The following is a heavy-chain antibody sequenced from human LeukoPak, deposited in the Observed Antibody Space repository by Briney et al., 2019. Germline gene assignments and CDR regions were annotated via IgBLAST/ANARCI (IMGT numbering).Heavy chain of an antibody. Sequence: GGSLRLSCAASGFTFDDYAMHWVRQAPGKGLEWVSGISWNSGSIGYADSVKGRFTISRDNAKNSLYLQMNSLRAEDTALYYCAKGGGVVVTAIFNWGQGTLVTVSS. CDR2: ISWNSGSI. D-gene: IGHD2-21*02. CDR3: AKGGGVVVTAIFN. J-gene: IGHJ4*02. V-gene: IGHV3-9*01. CDR1: GFTFDDYA.